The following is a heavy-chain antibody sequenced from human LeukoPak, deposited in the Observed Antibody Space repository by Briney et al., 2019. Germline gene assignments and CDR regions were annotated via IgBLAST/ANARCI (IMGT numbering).Heavy chain of an antibody. Sequence: PGGSLRLSCTASGFTFSSYWMTWVRQAPGKGLEWVSYISSSSSTIYYADSVKGRFTISRDNAKNSLYLQMNSLRAEDTAVYYCAREKQLWLAVDFDYWGQGTLVTVSS. CDR2: ISSSSSTI. CDR1: GFTFSSYW. V-gene: IGHV3-48*01. J-gene: IGHJ4*02. D-gene: IGHD5-18*01. CDR3: AREKQLWLAVDFDY.